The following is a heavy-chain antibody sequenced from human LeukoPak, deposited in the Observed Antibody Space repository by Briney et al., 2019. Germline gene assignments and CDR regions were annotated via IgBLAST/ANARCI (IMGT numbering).Heavy chain of an antibody. Sequence: PSETLSLTCTVSGGSISSYYWSWIRQPPGKGLEWIGYIYYSGSTNYNPSLKSRVTISVDTSKNQFSLKLSSVTAADTAVYYCARGYSSSWYSPYANYYGMDVWAQGTTVTVSS. CDR3: ARGYSSSWYSPYANYYGMDV. V-gene: IGHV4-59*01. D-gene: IGHD6-13*01. CDR1: GGSISSYY. CDR2: IYYSGST. J-gene: IGHJ6*02.